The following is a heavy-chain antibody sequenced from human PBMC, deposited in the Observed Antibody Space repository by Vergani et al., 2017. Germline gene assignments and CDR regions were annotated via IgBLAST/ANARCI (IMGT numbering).Heavy chain of an antibody. V-gene: IGHV1-69*02. D-gene: IGHD2-2*01. Sequence: QVQLVQSGAEVKKPGSSVKVSCKASGGTFSSYTLSWVRQAPGQGLEWMGRIIPILGIANYAQKFQGRVTITADKSTSTAYMELSSLRSEDTAVYYCARAYGYCSSTSCYEGKNWFDPWGQGTLVTVSS. CDR3: ARAYGYCSSTSCYEGKNWFDP. CDR1: GGTFSSYT. CDR2: IIPILGIA. J-gene: IGHJ5*02.